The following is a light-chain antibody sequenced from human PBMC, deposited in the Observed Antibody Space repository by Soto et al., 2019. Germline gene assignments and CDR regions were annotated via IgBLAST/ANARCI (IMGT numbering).Light chain of an antibody. Sequence: QSVLTQPPSASGTPGQGLTISCSGSSSNIGSYTVNWFQQLPGTAPKLLIYSDNHRPSGVPDRFSGSKSGTAASLAISGLQSEDEAEFYCASWDDSLNGWVFGGGTKLTVL. CDR1: SSNIGSYT. V-gene: IGLV1-44*01. CDR3: ASWDDSLNGWV. CDR2: SDN. J-gene: IGLJ3*02.